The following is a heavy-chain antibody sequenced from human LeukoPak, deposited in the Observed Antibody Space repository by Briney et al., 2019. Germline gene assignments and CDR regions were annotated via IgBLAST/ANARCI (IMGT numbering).Heavy chain of an antibody. CDR3: ARDGAVLTGYYDY. CDR2: CDSDGSGT. V-gene: IGHV3-74*01. J-gene: IGHJ4*02. CDR1: GFTFSIYW. Sequence: GGSLRLSCAASGFTFSIYWMYWVRQAAGKGLMWVSRCDSDGSGTTYVDSVKGRFTVSRDNAKSTLYLQMSSLRAEDTAVYYCARDGAVLTGYYDYWGQGTLVTVSS. D-gene: IGHD3-9*01.